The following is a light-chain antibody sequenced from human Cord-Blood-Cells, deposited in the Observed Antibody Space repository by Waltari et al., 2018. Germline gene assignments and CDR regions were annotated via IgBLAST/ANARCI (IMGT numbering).Light chain of an antibody. V-gene: IGKV4-1*01. Sequence: VMTQSPDSLAVSLGXXATINCKSSQSVLYSSNNKNYLAWYQQKPGQPPKLLIYWASTRESGVPDRFSGSGSGTDFTLTISSLQAEDVAVYYCQQYYSTPRTFGQGTKLEIK. CDR1: QSVLYSSNNKNY. CDR3: QQYYSTPRT. CDR2: WAS. J-gene: IGKJ2*01.